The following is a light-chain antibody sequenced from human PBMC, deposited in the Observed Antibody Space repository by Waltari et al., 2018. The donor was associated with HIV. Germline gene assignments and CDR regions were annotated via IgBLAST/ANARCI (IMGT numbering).Light chain of an antibody. V-gene: IGLV3-25*03. CDR1: ALANHY. CDR3: QSGGSSGSWV. CDR2: KDT. Sequence: SNELTQPPSVSVSPGQTARITCSGDALANHYTYWFQQKPGQAPVLVIYKDTERPSGIPERFSGSRSGTTVKLTTSGVQAEDEADYYCQSGGSSGSWVFGGGTKLTVL. J-gene: IGLJ3*02.